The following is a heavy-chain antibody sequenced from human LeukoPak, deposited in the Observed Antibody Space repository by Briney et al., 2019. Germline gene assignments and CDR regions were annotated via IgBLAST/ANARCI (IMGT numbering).Heavy chain of an antibody. CDR1: GGTFSSYA. CDR2: IIPIFGTA. CDR3: ATATLLPDLRYYYGMDV. J-gene: IGHJ6*02. V-gene: IGHV1-69*13. D-gene: IGHD1-14*01. Sequence: SVKVSCKASGGTFSSYAISWVRQAPGQGLEWMGGIIPIFGTANYAQKFQGRVTITADESTSTAYMELGSLRSEDTAVYYCATATLLPDLRYYYGMDVWGQGTTVTVSS.